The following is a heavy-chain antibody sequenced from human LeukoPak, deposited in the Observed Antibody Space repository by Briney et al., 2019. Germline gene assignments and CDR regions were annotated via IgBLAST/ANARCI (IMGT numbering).Heavy chain of an antibody. CDR1: GGSFSGYY. V-gene: IGHV4-34*01. CDR3: ARAGGYSSGWYKVYYMDV. J-gene: IGHJ6*03. Sequence: KTSEALSLTCAVYGGSFSGYYWSWIRQPPGKGLEWIGEINHSGSTNYNPSLKSRVTISVDTSKTQFSLKLSSVTAADTAVYYCARAGGYSSGWYKVYYMDVWGKGTTVTVSS. CDR2: INHSGST. D-gene: IGHD6-19*01.